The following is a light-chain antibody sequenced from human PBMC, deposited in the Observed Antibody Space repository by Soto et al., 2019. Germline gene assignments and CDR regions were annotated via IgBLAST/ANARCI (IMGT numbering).Light chain of an antibody. CDR1: QSVLYSSNNKNY. CDR2: WAS. CDR3: QQYYSTPLT. V-gene: IGKV4-1*01. J-gene: IGKJ4*01. Sequence: DIVMTQSPHSLAVSLGERATINCQSSQSVLYSSNNKNYLAWYQHKPGQPPKLLVYWASTRESGVPDRFSGSGSGRDFTLTISSLQAEDVAVYYCQQYYSTPLTFGGGTKVEIK.